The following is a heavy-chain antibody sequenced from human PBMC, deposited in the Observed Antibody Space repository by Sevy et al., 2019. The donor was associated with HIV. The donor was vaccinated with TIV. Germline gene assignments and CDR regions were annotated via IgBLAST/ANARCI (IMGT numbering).Heavy chain of an antibody. CDR3: SRGLYYYDMRGHQEPGDY. V-gene: IGHV3-74*01. Sequence: GGSLRLSCAASGITLTPYWMHWVRQVPGKWLVWVSRINSDGSSTSYAESVKGRFTISRDNGKNTLYLQMKSLRVEDTAVYFCSRGLYYYDMRGHQEPGDYWGQGVLVTVSS. CDR2: INSDGSST. CDR1: GITLTPYW. J-gene: IGHJ4*02. D-gene: IGHD3-22*01.